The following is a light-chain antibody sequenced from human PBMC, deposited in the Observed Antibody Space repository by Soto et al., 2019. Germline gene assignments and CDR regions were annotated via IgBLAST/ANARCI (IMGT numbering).Light chain of an antibody. Sequence: EIVLTQSPGTLSLSPGDRATLSCRASQSVSSSFLAWYQQKPGQAPRLLIYGASSRATGIPGRFSGSGSGTDFTLTISRLEPEDFAVYYCQQYDSSPWTFGQGTTVEIK. V-gene: IGKV3-20*01. J-gene: IGKJ1*01. CDR3: QQYDSSPWT. CDR2: GAS. CDR1: QSVSSSF.